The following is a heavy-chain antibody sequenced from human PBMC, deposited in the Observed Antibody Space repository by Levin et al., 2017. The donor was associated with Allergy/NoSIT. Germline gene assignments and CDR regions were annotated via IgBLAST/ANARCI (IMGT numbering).Heavy chain of an antibody. D-gene: IGHD3-10*01. Sequence: GGSLRLSCAASGFTFSDYYMTWVRQAPGKGLEWVSYISPSGTTIYYADSVKGRFTISRDNAKNSLYLQMNSLRAEDTAVYYCARRGSGRYFDYWGQGTLVTVSS. CDR2: ISPSGTTI. V-gene: IGHV3-11*01. CDR3: ARRGSGRYFDY. J-gene: IGHJ4*02. CDR1: GFTFSDYY.